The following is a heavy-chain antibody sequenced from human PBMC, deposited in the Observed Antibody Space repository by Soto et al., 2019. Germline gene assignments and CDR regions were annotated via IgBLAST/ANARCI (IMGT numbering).Heavy chain of an antibody. CDR3: AKVGSILVVNQYYFDY. D-gene: IGHD3-22*01. CDR1: GFTFSSYA. J-gene: IGHJ4*02. V-gene: IGHV3-23*01. CDR2: ISGSGGST. Sequence: EVQLLESGGGLVQPGGSLRLSCAASGFTFSSYAMSWVRQAPGKGLEWVSAISGSGGSTYYADSVKGRFTISRDNSKNTLYLQMNSLRAEDTVVYYCAKVGSILVVNQYYFDYWGQGTLVTVSS.